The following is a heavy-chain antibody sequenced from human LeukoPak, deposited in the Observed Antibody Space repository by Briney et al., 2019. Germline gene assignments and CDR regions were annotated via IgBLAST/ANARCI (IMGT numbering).Heavy chain of an antibody. V-gene: IGHV1-2*02. CDR3: ASYPRYSSSPPFDY. D-gene: IGHD6-6*01. CDR1: GYTFTGYY. Sequence: ASVKVSCKASGYTFTGYYMHWVRQAPGQGLEWMGWINPNTGGTNYAQKFQARVTMTRDTTISTAYMELSRLTSDDTAVYYCASYPRYSSSPPFDYWGQGTLVTVPS. J-gene: IGHJ4*02. CDR2: INPNTGGT.